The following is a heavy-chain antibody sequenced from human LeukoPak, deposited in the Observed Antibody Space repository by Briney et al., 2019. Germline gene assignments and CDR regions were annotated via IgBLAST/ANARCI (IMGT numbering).Heavy chain of an antibody. Sequence: TXTLTCTVSGGSIRTNLSYCGWIRQPPGTGLEWIGSMFYSGNTFYSPSLKSRVTISADASKNQFSLHLTSVTAADTAVYYCARHTLVTAISTYNWFDPWGQGILVTVSS. V-gene: IGHV4-39*01. D-gene: IGHD2-21*02. J-gene: IGHJ5*02. CDR2: MFYSGNT. CDR1: GGSIRTNLSY. CDR3: ARHTLVTAISTYNWFDP.